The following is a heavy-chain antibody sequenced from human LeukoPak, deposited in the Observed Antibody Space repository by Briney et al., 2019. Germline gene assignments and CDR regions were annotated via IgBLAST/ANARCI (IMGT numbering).Heavy chain of an antibody. Sequence: GGSLRLSCAASGFTFSSYGMHWVRQAPGKGLEWVAVISFDATNKYYADSVKGRFTISRDNSKNTLYLQMNSLRAEDTAVYYCARGVSGYSSTSDYWGQGSLVTVSS. CDR2: ISFDATNK. V-gene: IGHV3-30*03. CDR1: GFTFSSYG. J-gene: IGHJ4*02. D-gene: IGHD6-13*01. CDR3: ARGVSGYSSTSDY.